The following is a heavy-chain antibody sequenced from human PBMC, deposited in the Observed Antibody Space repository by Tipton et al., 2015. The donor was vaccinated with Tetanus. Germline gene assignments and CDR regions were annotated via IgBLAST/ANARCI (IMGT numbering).Heavy chain of an antibody. CDR1: GFTFSDYT. V-gene: IGHV3-23*01. Sequence: SLRLSCAASGFTFSDYTMSWVRQAPGAGLEWVSTLSGSGNTAYYADSVKGRFSISRDNSIDTLFLLMTSLRVEETAVYYCERGAFIPSRFNWFDPWGQGTLVTVSS. CDR2: LSGSGNTA. J-gene: IGHJ5*02. D-gene: IGHD3-22*01. CDR3: ERGAFIPSRFNWFDP.